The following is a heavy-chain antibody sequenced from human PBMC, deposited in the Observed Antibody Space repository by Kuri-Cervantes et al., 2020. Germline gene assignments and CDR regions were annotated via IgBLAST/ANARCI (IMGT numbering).Heavy chain of an antibody. D-gene: IGHD3-10*01. CDR2: ISWNSGSI. CDR1: GFTFDDYA. CDR3: ATGGQRITMVRGVISAAFDI. J-gene: IGHJ3*02. Sequence: SLKISCAASGFTFDDYAMHWVRQAPGKGLEWVSGISWNSGSIGYADSVKGRFTISRDNAKNSLYLQMNSLRAGDTAVYYCATGGQRITMVRGVISAAFDIWGQGTMVTVSS. V-gene: IGHV3-9*01.